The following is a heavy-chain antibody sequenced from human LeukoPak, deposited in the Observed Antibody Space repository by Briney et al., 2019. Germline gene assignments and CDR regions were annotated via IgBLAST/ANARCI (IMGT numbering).Heavy chain of an antibody. D-gene: IGHD3-22*01. Sequence: GGSLRLSCAASGFTFSNNWMSWVRQAPGKGLECVANIKKDGSEKYYINSVKGRFTISRDNAKNTLYLQMNSLRAEDTAVYYCARDSTDYYDSSGSLPYYYYGMDVWGQGTTVTVSS. J-gene: IGHJ6*02. CDR3: ARDSTDYYDSSGSLPYYYYGMDV. CDR1: GFTFSNNW. V-gene: IGHV3-7*01. CDR2: IKKDGSEK.